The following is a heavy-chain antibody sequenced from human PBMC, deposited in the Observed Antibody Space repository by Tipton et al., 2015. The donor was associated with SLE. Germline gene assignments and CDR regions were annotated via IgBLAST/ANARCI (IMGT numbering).Heavy chain of an antibody. CDR1: GGSLSGYY. V-gene: IGHV4-34*01. J-gene: IGHJ6*02. Sequence: TLSLTCAVYGGSLSGYYWSWIRQAPGKGLEWIGEVNRGGSTNYNPSLKSRVVMSMDTSKNQISLKLSSVTAADTAVYYCARRRGPALYFYAMDVWGQGTTVTVSS. CDR2: VNRGGST. D-gene: IGHD2-2*01. CDR3: ARRRGPALYFYAMDV.